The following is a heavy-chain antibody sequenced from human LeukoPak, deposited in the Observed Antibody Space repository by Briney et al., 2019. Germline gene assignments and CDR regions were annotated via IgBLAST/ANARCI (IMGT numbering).Heavy chain of an antibody. V-gene: IGHV4-59*01. Sequence: PSETLSLTCTVSGGSISSYYWSWIRQPPGKGLEWIGYIYYSGSTNYNPSLKSRVTISVDTSKNQLSLKLSSVTAADTAVYYCAIAVAGYSYGWIPDTYYMDVWGKGTTVTVSS. CDR1: GGSISSYY. D-gene: IGHD5-18*01. CDR2: IYYSGST. J-gene: IGHJ6*03. CDR3: AIAVAGYSYGWIPDTYYMDV.